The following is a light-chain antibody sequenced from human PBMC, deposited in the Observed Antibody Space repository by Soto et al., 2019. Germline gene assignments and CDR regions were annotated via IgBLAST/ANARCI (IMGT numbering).Light chain of an antibody. CDR1: QTISTS. J-gene: IGKJ1*01. CDR3: QQTYNSPQT. V-gene: IGKV1-39*01. CDR2: GAS. Sequence: DIQMTQSPSSLSAFVGDRVTITCRASQTISTSLNWYQQKSGKAPKVLIYGASSLQRGVPSRFSGSGSGTDFTLTISSLQPEDFATYYCQQTYNSPQTFAQGTKVEIK.